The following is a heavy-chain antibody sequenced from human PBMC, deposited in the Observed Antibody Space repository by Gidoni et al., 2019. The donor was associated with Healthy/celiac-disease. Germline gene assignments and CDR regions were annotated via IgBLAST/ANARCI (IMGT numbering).Heavy chain of an antibody. CDR2: ISSNGGST. J-gene: IGHJ5*02. D-gene: IGHD3-22*01. CDR3: VKDPLPYYYDSSGYYSGRYWFDP. V-gene: IGHV3-64D*08. CDR1: GFTFSSYA. Sequence: EVQLVESGGGLVQPGGSLRLSCSASGFTFSSYAMHWVRQAPGKGMEYVSAISSNGGSTYYADSVKGRFTISRDNSKNTLYLQMSSLRAEDTAVYYCVKDPLPYYYDSSGYYSGRYWFDPWGQGTLVTVSS.